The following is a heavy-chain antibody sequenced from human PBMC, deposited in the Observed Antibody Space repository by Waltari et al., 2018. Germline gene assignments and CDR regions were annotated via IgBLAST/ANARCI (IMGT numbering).Heavy chain of an antibody. V-gene: IGHV3-74*01. CDR1: GFTFASYW. Sequence: EEQVVESGGGLVQPGGSLRLSCAASGFTFASYWMHWVRQVPGKGLVWVSRVNNDGSDTIYADFVKGRFTISRDNAKNTVYLQMNSLRVDDTAIYYCVRDRPHNWFDPWGQGTLVTVSS. CDR3: VRDRPHNWFDP. CDR2: VNNDGSDT. J-gene: IGHJ5*01.